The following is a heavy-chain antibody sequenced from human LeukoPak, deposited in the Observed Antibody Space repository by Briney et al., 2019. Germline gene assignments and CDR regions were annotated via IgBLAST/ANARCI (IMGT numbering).Heavy chain of an antibody. V-gene: IGHV4-30-4*01. J-gene: IGHJ4*02. CDR2: IYYSGST. CDR3: ATLERYCSSTSCYGGIDY. D-gene: IGHD2-2*01. CDR1: GGSISRGDYY. Sequence: PSETLSLTCTVPGGSISRGDYYWSWIRQPPGKSLEWIGYIYYSGSTYYNPSLKSRVTISVDTSKHQFSLKLSSVTAADTAVYYCATLERYCSSTSCYGGIDYWGQGTLVTVSS.